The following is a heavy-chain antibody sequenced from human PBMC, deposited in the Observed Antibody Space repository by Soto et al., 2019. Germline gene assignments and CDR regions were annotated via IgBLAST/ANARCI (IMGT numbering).Heavy chain of an antibody. CDR2: IRHRGDAT. Sequence: GGSLRLSCVASGVTFSNYAMSWVRQAPGKGLEWVSVIRHRGDATHYVDSVMGRFTISRDNSKNTLFLLMSNLRVEDSAIYYCAKNRGSGISFYYDMDVWGQGTTVTVSS. V-gene: IGHV3-23*01. CDR1: GVTFSNYA. D-gene: IGHD3-10*01. J-gene: IGHJ6*02. CDR3: AKNRGSGISFYYDMDV.